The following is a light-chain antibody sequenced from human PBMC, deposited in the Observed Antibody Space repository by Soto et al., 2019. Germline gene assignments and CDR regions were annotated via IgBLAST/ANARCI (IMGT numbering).Light chain of an antibody. CDR3: QHCDYLPI. CDR1: QDITSY. V-gene: IGKV1-33*01. Sequence: DIPMTQSPSSLSASVGDRVTITCQASQDITSYLNWYQHKPGKAPKLLIYVASILEAWVPSRFRGSGSVTDFTSTINSLQSEAVATYYCQHCDYLPIFGPATTVDFK. J-gene: IGKJ3*01. CDR2: VAS.